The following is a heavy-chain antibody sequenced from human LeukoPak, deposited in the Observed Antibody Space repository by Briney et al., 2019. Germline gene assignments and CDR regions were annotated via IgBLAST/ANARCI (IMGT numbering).Heavy chain of an antibody. J-gene: IGHJ5*02. CDR2: INHSGTT. CDR3: ARDRSYDFWSGYYNWFDP. V-gene: IGHV4-34*01. Sequence: SETLSLTCAVYGGSFSGYYWSWIRQSPGKGLEWIGEINHSGTTNYNPSLKSRVTISVDTSKNQFSLKLSSVTAADTAVYYCARDRSYDFWSGYYNWFDPWGQGTLVTVSS. D-gene: IGHD3-3*01. CDR1: GGSFSGYY.